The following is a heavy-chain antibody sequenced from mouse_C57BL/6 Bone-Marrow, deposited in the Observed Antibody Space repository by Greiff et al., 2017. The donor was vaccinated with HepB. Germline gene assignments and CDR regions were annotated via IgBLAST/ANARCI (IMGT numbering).Heavy chain of an antibody. Sequence: EVQRVESGGGLVQPGGSLKLSCAASGFTFSDYGMAWVRQAPRKGPEWVAFISNLAYSIYYADTVTGRFTISREYAKNTLYLEMSSLRSEDTAMYYCARRRYYGLYAMDYWGQGTSVTVSS. CDR3: ARRRYYGLYAMDY. CDR2: ISNLAYSI. V-gene: IGHV5-15*01. CDR1: GFTFSDYG. J-gene: IGHJ4*01. D-gene: IGHD1-1*01.